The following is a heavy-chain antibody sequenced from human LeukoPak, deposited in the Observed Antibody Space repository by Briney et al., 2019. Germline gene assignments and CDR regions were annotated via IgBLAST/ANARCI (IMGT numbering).Heavy chain of an antibody. D-gene: IGHD2-15*01. CDR3: ARRRYCSGGSCPRYNWFDP. Sequence: PGGSLRLSCAASGFTFSSYAMHWVRQAPGKGLEWVAVISYDGSNKYYADSVKGRFTISRDNSKNTLYLQMNSLRAEDTAVYYCARRRYCSGGSCPRYNWFDPWGQGTLVTVSS. CDR2: ISYDGSNK. V-gene: IGHV3-30-3*01. J-gene: IGHJ5*02. CDR1: GFTFSSYA.